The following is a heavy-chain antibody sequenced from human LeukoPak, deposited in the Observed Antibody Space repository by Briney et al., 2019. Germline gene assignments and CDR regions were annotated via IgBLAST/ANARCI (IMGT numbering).Heavy chain of an antibody. D-gene: IGHD2-21*02. Sequence: NTSETLSLTCAVYGGSFSGYFWSWIRQPPGKGLEWIGEINHSGSTNYNPSLKSRVTISVDTSKNQFSLKLSSVTAADTAVYYCAVTSYGLGYYFDYWGQGTLVTVSS. CDR2: INHSGST. CDR3: AVTSYGLGYYFDY. V-gene: IGHV4-34*01. CDR1: GGSFSGYF. J-gene: IGHJ4*02.